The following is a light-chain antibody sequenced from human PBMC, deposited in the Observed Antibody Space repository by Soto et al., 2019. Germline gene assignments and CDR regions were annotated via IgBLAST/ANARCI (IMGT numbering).Light chain of an antibody. CDR3: QQYNNWPPIT. J-gene: IGKJ2*01. CDR1: QSVSSN. Sequence: EVVMTQSPATLSVSPGERATLSCRASQSVSSNLAWYQQKPGQAPRLLIYGASTRATGIPARFSGSGSGTEFTLTISSLQSQDFAIYYCQQYNNWPPITFGQGTKLEIK. V-gene: IGKV3-15*01. CDR2: GAS.